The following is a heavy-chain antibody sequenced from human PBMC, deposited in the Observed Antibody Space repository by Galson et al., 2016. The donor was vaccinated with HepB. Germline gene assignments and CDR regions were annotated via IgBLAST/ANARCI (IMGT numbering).Heavy chain of an antibody. Sequence: SLRLSCAASGFNVSDKYMTWVRQAPGKGLEWVSTIYTAGTTYYADSLRGRFTISRDKSQNTLFLQINSLRSQDTAVYFCASHTRGQYDSGRYEFNYWGQGTLVTVSS. V-gene: IGHV3-53*05. D-gene: IGHD3-10*01. CDR3: ASHTRGQYDSGRYEFNY. CDR2: IYTAGTT. CDR1: GFNVSDKY. J-gene: IGHJ4*02.